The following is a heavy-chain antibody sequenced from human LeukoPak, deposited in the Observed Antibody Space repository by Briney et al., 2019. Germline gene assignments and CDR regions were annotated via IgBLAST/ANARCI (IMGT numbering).Heavy chain of an antibody. CDR3: AKFTSRGSSAAFDL. CDR1: GFTFSSYL. Sequence: GGSLRLSCAASGFTFSSYLMRLGRQAPGEVLEGVANIKQDGSETYYVDSVEGRFTASRDNAESSLYLRMTSLRVEDTAVYYCAKFTSRGSSAAFDLWGQGTMVTVSS. CDR2: IKQDGSET. J-gene: IGHJ3*01. V-gene: IGHV3-7*01. D-gene: IGHD6-19*01.